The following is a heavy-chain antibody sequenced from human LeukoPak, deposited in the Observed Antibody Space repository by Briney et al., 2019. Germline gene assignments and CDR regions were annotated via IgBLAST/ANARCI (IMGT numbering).Heavy chain of an antibody. D-gene: IGHD1-26*01. CDR3: ARDRKVGATSSDY. CDR1: GYTFTGYY. Sequence: GASVKVSCKASGYTFTGYYMHWVRQAPGQGREWMGWINPNSGGTNYAQKFQGRVTMTRDTSISTAYMELSRLRSDDTAVYYCARDRKVGATSSDYWGQGTLVTVSS. J-gene: IGHJ4*02. CDR2: INPNSGGT. V-gene: IGHV1-2*02.